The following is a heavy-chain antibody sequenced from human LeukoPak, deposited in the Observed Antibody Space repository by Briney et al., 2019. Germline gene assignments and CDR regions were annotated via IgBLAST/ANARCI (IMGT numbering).Heavy chain of an antibody. Sequence: PGGSLRLSCSASGFNLSDYSMAWVRQTPGKGLEWLAYISHVSSALYYADSVKGRFTISRDNAKTSVSLQMTDLRPEDTALYYCARGGFCTKDCFFLPFGFWGQGTPVTVSS. CDR2: ISHVSSAL. CDR1: GFNLSDYS. V-gene: IGHV3-48*01. D-gene: IGHD2-21*02. CDR3: ARGGFCTKDCFFLPFGF. J-gene: IGHJ4*02.